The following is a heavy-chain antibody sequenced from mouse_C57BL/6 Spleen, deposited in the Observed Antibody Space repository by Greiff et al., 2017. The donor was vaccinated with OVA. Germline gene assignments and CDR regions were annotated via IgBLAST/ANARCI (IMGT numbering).Heavy chain of an antibody. Sequence: QVQLQQSGAELVRPGASVTLSCTASGYTFTDYEMHWVKQTPVHGLEWIGAIDPETGGTAYNQKFKGKAILTSDKSSSTAYMDLRSLTSEDSAVYYCTRFTTGHFDYWGQGTTLTVSS. CDR2: IDPETGGT. CDR3: TRFTTGHFDY. D-gene: IGHD1-1*01. J-gene: IGHJ2*01. V-gene: IGHV1-15*01. CDR1: GYTFTDYE.